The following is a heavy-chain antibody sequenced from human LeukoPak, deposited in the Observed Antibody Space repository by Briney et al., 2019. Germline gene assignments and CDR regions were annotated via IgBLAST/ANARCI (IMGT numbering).Heavy chain of an antibody. CDR1: GGSISSYY. V-gene: IGHV4-59*01. CDR3: AREKENYMDV. J-gene: IGHJ6*03. Sequence: NPSETLSLTCTVSGGSISSYYWSWIRQPPGKGLEWIGYIYYSGSTNYNPSLKSRVTISVDTSKNQFSLKLSSVTAADTAVYYCAREKENYMDVWGKGTTVTVSS. CDR2: IYYSGST.